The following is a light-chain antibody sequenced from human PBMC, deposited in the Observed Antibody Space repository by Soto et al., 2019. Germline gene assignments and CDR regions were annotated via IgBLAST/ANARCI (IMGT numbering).Light chain of an antibody. CDR2: LAS. CDR3: HQLGSSPLDT. J-gene: IGKJ3*01. V-gene: IGKV3-20*01. CDR1: QTISSSS. Sequence: EIVLTQSPGALSLSTHERATLSCKASQTISSSSLAWYQQKPGQAPRLLIHLASRRAPGIPHRFSGSGSWTDFTLTISRLEPEDFGVYYCHQLGSSPLDTFGPGTKVEIK.